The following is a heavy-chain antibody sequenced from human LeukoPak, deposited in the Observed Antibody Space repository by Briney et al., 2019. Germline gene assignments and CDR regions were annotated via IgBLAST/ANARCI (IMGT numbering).Heavy chain of an antibody. V-gene: IGHV1-69*05. CDR3: ARGLVPYYDSGGYYYRDYYYYMDV. CDR2: IIPIFGTA. CDR1: GGTFSSYA. Sequence: SVKVSCKASGGTFSSYAISWVRQAPGQGLEWMGGIIPIFGTANYAQKFQGRVTITTDESTSTAYMELSSLRSEDTAVYYCARGLVPYYDSGGYYYRDYYYYMDVWGKGTTVTVSS. D-gene: IGHD3-22*01. J-gene: IGHJ6*03.